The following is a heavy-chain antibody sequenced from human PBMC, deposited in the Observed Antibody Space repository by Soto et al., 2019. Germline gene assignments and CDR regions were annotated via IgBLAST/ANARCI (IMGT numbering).Heavy chain of an antibody. V-gene: IGHV3-9*01. D-gene: IGHD5-12*01. J-gene: IGHJ4*02. CDR3: AKEDLLRGYSGYGHFDY. CDR2: ISWNSGSI. Sequence: HPGGSLRLSCAASGFTFDYFAMHWVRQAPGKGLEWVSGISWNSGSIGYADSVKGRFTISRDNAKNSLYLQMNSLRAEDTALYYCAKEDLLRGYSGYGHFDYWGLGTLVTVSS. CDR1: GFTFDYFA.